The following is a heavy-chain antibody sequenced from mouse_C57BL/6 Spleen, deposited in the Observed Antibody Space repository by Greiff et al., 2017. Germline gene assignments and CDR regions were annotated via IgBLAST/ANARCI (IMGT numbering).Heavy chain of an antibody. CDR3: ARSQGPWDTGFAY. CDR2: IHPNSGGT. V-gene: IGHV1-64*01. J-gene: IGHJ3*01. Sequence: QVQLQQPGAELVKPGASVKLSCKASGYTFTSYWMHWVKQRPGQGLEWIGMIHPNSGGTNYNEKFKSKATLTVDKSSSTAYMQLSSLTSEDSAVYYWARSQGPWDTGFAYWGQGTLVTVSA. D-gene: IGHD4-1*01. CDR1: GYTFTSYW.